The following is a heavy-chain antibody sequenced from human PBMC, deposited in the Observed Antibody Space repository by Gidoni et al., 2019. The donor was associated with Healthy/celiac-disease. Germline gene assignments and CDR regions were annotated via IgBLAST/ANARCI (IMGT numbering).Heavy chain of an antibody. CDR3: ARGLGGSYALMDY. Sequence: QVQLQQWGAGLLKPSETLSLTCAVYGGSFSGYYWSWIRQPPGKGLEWIGEINHSGSTNYNPSLKSRVTISVDTSKNQFSLKLSSVTAADTAVYYCARGLGGSYALMDYWGQGTLVTVSS. V-gene: IGHV4-34*01. CDR1: GGSFSGYY. D-gene: IGHD1-26*01. J-gene: IGHJ4*02. CDR2: INHSGST.